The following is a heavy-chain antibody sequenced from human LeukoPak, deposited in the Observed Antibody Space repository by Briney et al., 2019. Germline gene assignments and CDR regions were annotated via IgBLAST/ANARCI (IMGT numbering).Heavy chain of an antibody. J-gene: IGHJ4*02. Sequence: GGSLRLSCAASGFTVSSNYMSWVRQAPGKGLEWVSVIYSGGSTYYADSVKGRFTISRDNSKNTLYLQMNSLRAEDTAVYYCARSKVDTAMVDYWGQGTLVTVSS. CDR2: IYSGGST. CDR3: ARSKVDTAMVDY. D-gene: IGHD5-18*01. V-gene: IGHV3-53*01. CDR1: GFTVSSNY.